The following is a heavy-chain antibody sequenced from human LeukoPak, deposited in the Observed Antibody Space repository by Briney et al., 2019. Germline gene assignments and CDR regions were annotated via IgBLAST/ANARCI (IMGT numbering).Heavy chain of an antibody. CDR1: GGSISSYY. V-gene: IGHV4-59*12. J-gene: IGHJ4*02. D-gene: IGHD3-10*01. CDR2: IYYSGST. CDR3: ASERGSVNY. Sequence: SETLSLTCAVSGGSISSYYWSWIRQPPGKGLEWIGYIYYSGSTNYNPSLKSRVTISVDTSKNQFSLKLSSVTAADTAVYYCASERGSVNYWGQGTLVTVSS.